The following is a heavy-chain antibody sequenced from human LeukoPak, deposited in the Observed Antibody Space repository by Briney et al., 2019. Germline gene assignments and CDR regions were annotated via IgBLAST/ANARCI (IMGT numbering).Heavy chain of an antibody. V-gene: IGHV3-7*01. Sequence: GGSLRLSCAGSGFTFSNYWMSWVRQAPGKGLEWVANIKQDGSEKYYVDSVKGRFTISRDNAKNSLYLQMNSLRAEDTAVYYCARDHPDRQLDYWGQGTLVTVSS. J-gene: IGHJ4*02. CDR2: IKQDGSEK. CDR1: GFTFSNYW. CDR3: ARDHPDRQLDY. D-gene: IGHD5-18*01.